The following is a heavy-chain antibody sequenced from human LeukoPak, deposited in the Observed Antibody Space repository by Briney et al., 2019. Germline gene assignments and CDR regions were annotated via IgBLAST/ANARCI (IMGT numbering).Heavy chain of an antibody. CDR1: GFTFSSYI. J-gene: IGHJ4*02. Sequence: PGGTLRLSCAASGFTFSSYIMNWVRQTPGKGLEWVSYISRSSSTIYYADSVKGRFTISRDNAKNSLYLQMNSLRAEDTAVYYCAKDRNRYCSSTSCSQLFDYWGQGTLVTVSS. CDR3: AKDRNRYCSSTSCSQLFDY. D-gene: IGHD2-2*01. CDR2: ISRSSSTI. V-gene: IGHV3-48*04.